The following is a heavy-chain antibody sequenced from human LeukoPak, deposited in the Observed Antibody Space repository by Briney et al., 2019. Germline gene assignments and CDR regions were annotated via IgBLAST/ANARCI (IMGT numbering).Heavy chain of an antibody. CDR3: ARVGSSSWEYNWFDP. Sequence: GGSLRLSCAASGFTFSSYSMNWVRQAPGKGLEWVSSISSSSSYIYYADSVKGRFTISRDNAKNSLYLQMNSLRAEDTAVYYCARVGSSSWEYNWFDPWGQGTLVTVSS. V-gene: IGHV3-21*01. CDR2: ISSSSSYI. CDR1: GFTFSSYS. J-gene: IGHJ5*02. D-gene: IGHD6-13*01.